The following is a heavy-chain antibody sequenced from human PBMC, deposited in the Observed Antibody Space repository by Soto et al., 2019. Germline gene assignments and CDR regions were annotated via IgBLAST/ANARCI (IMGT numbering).Heavy chain of an antibody. V-gene: IGHV3-48*03. CDR2: ISSSGSTI. CDR3: ARDHYDFWSGYSIRLDY. CDR1: GFTFSSYE. Sequence: GGSLRLSCAASGFTFSSYEMNWVRQAPGKGLEWVSYISSSGSTIYYADSVKGRFTISRDNAKNSLYLQMNSLRAEDTAVYYCARDHYDFWSGYSIRLDYWGQGTLVTVS. J-gene: IGHJ4*02. D-gene: IGHD3-3*01.